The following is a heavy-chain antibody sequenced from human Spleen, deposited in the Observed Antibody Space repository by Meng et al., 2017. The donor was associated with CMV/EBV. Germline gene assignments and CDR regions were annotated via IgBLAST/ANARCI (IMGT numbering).Heavy chain of an antibody. D-gene: IGHD6-19*01. CDR2: FDTAGDT. J-gene: IGHJ5*02. CDR1: GFTFSNYD. CDR3: ARGVAVAGTWFDP. Sequence: GESLKISCAASGFTFSNYDMHWVRQAPGKGLEWVSVFDTAGDTYYAGSVKGRFTISRETARNSLYLQMNSLRAEDTAVYYCARGVAVAGTWFDPWGQGTLVTVSS. V-gene: IGHV3-13*01.